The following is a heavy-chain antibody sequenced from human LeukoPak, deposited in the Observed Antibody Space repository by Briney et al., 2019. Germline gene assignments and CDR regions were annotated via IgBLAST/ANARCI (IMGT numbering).Heavy chain of an antibody. CDR3: ARVAAAVGPKGTWFDP. J-gene: IGHJ5*02. D-gene: IGHD6-13*01. Sequence: ASVKVSCKATGYTFTSYGISWVRQAPGQGLEWMGWISAYNGNTNYAQKLQGRVTMTTDTSTSTAYMELRSLRSDDTAVYYCARVAAAVGPKGTWFDPWGQGTLVTVSS. CDR1: GYTFTSYG. CDR2: ISAYNGNT. V-gene: IGHV1-18*01.